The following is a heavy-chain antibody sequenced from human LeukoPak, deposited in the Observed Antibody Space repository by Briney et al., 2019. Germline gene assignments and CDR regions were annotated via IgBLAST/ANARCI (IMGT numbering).Heavy chain of an antibody. CDR1: GGSISSYY. CDR3: ARGRGMVRGVIIPGRTYYFDY. J-gene: IGHJ4*02. D-gene: IGHD3-10*01. CDR2: IYYSGST. V-gene: IGHV4-59*01. Sequence: PSETLSLTCTVSGGSISSYYWSWIRPPPGKGLEWIGYIYYSGSTNYNPSLKSRVTISVDTSKNQFSLKLSSVTAADTAVYYCARGRGMVRGVIIPGRTYYFDYWGQGTLVTVSS.